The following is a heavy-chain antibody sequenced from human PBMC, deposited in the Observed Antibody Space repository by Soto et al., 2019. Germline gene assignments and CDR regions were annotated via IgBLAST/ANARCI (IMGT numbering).Heavy chain of an antibody. Sequence: PGESLKISCKGSGYSFTSYWIGWVRQMPGKGLEWMGIIYPGDSDTRYSPSFQGQVTISADKSISTAYLQWSSLKASDTAMYYCASTRGYSYGFLSDGMDVWGQGTTVTVSS. CDR2: IYPGDSDT. D-gene: IGHD5-18*01. CDR3: ASTRGYSYGFLSDGMDV. V-gene: IGHV5-51*01. CDR1: GYSFTSYW. J-gene: IGHJ6*02.